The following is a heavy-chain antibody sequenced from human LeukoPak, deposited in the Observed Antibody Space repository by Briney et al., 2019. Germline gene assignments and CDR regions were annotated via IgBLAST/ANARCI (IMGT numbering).Heavy chain of an antibody. CDR2: MNPNSGNT. Sequence: ASVKVSCKASGYTFTSYDINWVRQATGQGLEWMGWMNPNSGNTGYAQKFQGRVTMTRNTSISTAYMELSSLRSEDTAVYYCAVRRPHRYYYDSSGYPGGDYWGQGTLVTVSS. V-gene: IGHV1-8*01. CDR1: GYTFTSYD. CDR3: AVRRPHRYYYDSSGYPGGDY. J-gene: IGHJ4*02. D-gene: IGHD3-22*01.